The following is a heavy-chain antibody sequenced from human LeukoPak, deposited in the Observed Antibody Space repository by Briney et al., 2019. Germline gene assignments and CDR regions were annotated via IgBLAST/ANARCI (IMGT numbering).Heavy chain of an antibody. CDR1: GFTVSSIH. D-gene: IGHD3-9*01. CDR2: ISGSGGST. Sequence: GGSLRLSCAASGFTVSSIHMVWVRQAPGKGPEWVSAISGSGGSTYYADSVKGRFTISRDNSKNTLYLQMNSLRAEDTAVYYCAKDPPGDLRYFDWLFRPYFDYWGQGTLVTVSS. CDR3: AKDPPGDLRYFDWLFRPYFDY. V-gene: IGHV3-23*01. J-gene: IGHJ4*02.